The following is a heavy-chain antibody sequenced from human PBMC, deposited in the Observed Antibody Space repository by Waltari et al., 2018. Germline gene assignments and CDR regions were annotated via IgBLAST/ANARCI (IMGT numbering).Heavy chain of an antibody. CDR2: INPSGGNK. CDR1: GYTFTSYY. V-gene: IGHV1-46*01. CDR3: ARDGSGNDAFDN. D-gene: IGHD3-10*01. J-gene: IGHJ3*02. Sequence: QVQLVQSGAEVKKPGASVKVSCKASGYTFTSYYMHWVRQAPGQGLEWMGIINPSGGNKSYAQKFQGRVTMTRDTSTSTVYMELSSLRSEDTAVYYCARDGSGNDAFDNWGQGTMVTVSS.